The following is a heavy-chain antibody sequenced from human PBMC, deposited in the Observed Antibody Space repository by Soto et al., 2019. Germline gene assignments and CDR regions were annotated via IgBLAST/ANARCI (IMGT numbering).Heavy chain of an antibody. Sequence: QVQLVESGGGVVQPGRSLRLSCAASGFTFSSYGMHWVRQAPGKGLEWVAVIWYDGSNKYYADSVKGRITISRDNSKNTLYLQMNSLRAEDTAVYYCARDIAARPAGGEWWFDPWGQGTLVTVSS. D-gene: IGHD6-6*01. CDR2: IWYDGSNK. V-gene: IGHV3-33*01. CDR3: ARDIAARPAGGEWWFDP. J-gene: IGHJ5*02. CDR1: GFTFSSYG.